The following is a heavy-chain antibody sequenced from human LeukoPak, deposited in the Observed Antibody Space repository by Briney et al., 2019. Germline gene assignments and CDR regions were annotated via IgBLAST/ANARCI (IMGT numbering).Heavy chain of an antibody. D-gene: IGHD1-26*01. J-gene: IGHJ6*02. CDR1: GFTFSSYS. Sequence: PGGSLRLSCSASGFTFSSYSMHWVRQAPGKGLEWVAVISYDGSNKYYADSVKGRFTISRDNSKNTLYLQMNSLRAEDTAVYYCAKAGVGATRIYYYYYGMDVWGQGTTVTVSS. CDR3: AKAGVGATRIYYYYYGMDV. V-gene: IGHV3-30*04. CDR2: ISYDGSNK.